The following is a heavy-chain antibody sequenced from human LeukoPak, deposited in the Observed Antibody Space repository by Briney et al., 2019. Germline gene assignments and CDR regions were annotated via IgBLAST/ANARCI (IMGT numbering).Heavy chain of an antibody. CDR2: ISSSSSYT. J-gene: IGHJ4*02. V-gene: IGHV3-21*01. Sequence: GGSLRLSCAASGFTFSSYSMNWVRQAPGMGLEWVSSISSSSSYTFYADSVKGRFTISRDNAKNTVYLQMNSLRAEDTAVYYCARGSGSYTRPVDCWGQGSLVTVSS. CDR1: GFTFSSYS. D-gene: IGHD1-26*01. CDR3: ARGSGSYTRPVDC.